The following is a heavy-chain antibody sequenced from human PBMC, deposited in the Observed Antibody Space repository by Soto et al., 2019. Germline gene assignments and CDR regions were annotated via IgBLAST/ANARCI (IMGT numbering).Heavy chain of an antibody. CDR1: GYTFTSYG. V-gene: IGHV1-18*01. Sequence: QVQLVQSGAEVKKPGASVKVSCKASGYTFTSYGISWVRQAPGQGLEGMGWISTYNGNTEYEQRLQGRVTMTTATVTSTAYGEMRSLTSDGTAVHYCASDRGSSGYYWAEPFDVWGQGTMVSVSS. J-gene: IGHJ3*01. CDR2: ISTYNGNT. D-gene: IGHD3-22*01. CDR3: ASDRGSSGYYWAEPFDV.